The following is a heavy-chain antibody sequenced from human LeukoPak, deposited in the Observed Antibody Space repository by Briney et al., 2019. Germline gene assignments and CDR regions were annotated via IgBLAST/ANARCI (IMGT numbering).Heavy chain of an antibody. J-gene: IGHJ4*02. D-gene: IGHD1-14*01. V-gene: IGHV3-23*01. CDR3: AKLHNLNSDY. Sequence: PGGSLRLSCAASGFTFSNNAMSWVRQAQGEGLEWVSTISGSGGNTYYAGSVKGRFTISRDNSKNTLYLQMNSLRAEDTAVYYCAKLHNLNSDYWGQGTLVTVSS. CDR1: GFTFSNNA. CDR2: ISGSGGNT.